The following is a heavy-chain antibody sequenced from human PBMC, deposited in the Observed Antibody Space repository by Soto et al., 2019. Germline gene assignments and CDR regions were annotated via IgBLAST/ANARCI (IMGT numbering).Heavy chain of an antibody. Sequence: SETLSLTCAVSGGSIGGVGYSWSWIRQPPGGGLEWNGYMYHRGTFLKSTSLKTRLTMSLDMSKNQFSLTLNSMTAADTAVYYCARAQFYSGSGNYNNLMFDAWGQGIQVTVSS. V-gene: IGHV4-30-2*01. D-gene: IGHD3-10*01. J-gene: IGHJ5*02. CDR3: ARAQFYSGSGNYNNLMFDA. CDR2: MYHRGTF. CDR1: GGSIGGVGYS.